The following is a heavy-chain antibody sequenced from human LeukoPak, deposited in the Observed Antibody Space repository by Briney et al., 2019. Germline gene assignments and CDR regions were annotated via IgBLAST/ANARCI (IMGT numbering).Heavy chain of an antibody. J-gene: IGHJ3*02. CDR1: GFTLSSYS. V-gene: IGHV3-48*01. Sequence: GGSLRLSCAASGFTLSSYSMNWVRQAPGKGLEWVSYISRSSSAIYYADSVKGRFTISRDNAKNSLYLQMNSLRVEDTAVYYCARDWGFDIWGQGTMVTVSS. CDR2: ISRSSSAI. CDR3: ARDWGFDI. D-gene: IGHD3-16*01.